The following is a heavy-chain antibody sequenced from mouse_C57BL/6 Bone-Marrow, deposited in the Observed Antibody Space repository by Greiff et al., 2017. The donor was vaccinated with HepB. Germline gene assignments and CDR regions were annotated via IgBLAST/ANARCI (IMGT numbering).Heavy chain of an antibody. CDR1: GYAFTNYL. J-gene: IGHJ3*01. V-gene: IGHV1-54*01. CDR3: ARGPYYGISYWFAY. D-gene: IGHD1-1*01. CDR2: INPGSGGT. Sequence: LVESGAELVRPGTSVKVSCKASGYAFTNYLIEWVKQRPGQGLEWIGVINPGSGGTKYNEKFKGKATLTADKSSSTAYMQLSSLTSEDSAVYFSARGPYYGISYWFAYWGQGTLVTVSA.